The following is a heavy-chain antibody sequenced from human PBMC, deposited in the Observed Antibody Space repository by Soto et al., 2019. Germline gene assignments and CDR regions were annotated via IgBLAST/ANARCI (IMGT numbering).Heavy chain of an antibody. CDR2: IKSKTDGGTT. D-gene: IGHD2-15*01. Sequence: EVQLVESGGGLVKPGGSLRLSCAASGFTFSNAWMSWVRQAPGKGLEWVGRIKSKTDGGTTDYAAPVKGRFTISRDDSKNTLYLQMNSLKTEDTAVYYCTTNYCSGSSCYWGDYWGQGTLVTVSS. J-gene: IGHJ4*02. CDR3: TTNYCSGSSCYWGDY. V-gene: IGHV3-15*01. CDR1: GFTFSNAW.